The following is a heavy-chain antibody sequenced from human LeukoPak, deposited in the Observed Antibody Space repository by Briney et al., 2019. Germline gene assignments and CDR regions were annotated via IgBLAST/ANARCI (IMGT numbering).Heavy chain of an antibody. Sequence: GGSLRLSCAASGFTFSSYAMSWVRQAPGKGLEWVSAISGSGGSTYYADSVKGRFTISRDNSKNTLYPQMNSLRAEDTAVYYCAPRPYCRGGSCYSVDYWGQGTLVTVSS. D-gene: IGHD2-15*01. V-gene: IGHV3-23*01. J-gene: IGHJ4*02. CDR1: GFTFSSYA. CDR2: ISGSGGST. CDR3: APRPYCRGGSCYSVDY.